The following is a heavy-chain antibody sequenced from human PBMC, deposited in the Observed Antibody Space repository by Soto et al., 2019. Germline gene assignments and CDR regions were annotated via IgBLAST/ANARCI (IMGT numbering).Heavy chain of an antibody. CDR1: GFQFSDYD. J-gene: IGHJ4*02. CDR2: ISSSGSIV. Sequence: GGSLRRSCADSGFQFSDYDMNWVRQAPGKGLEWVSHISSSGSIVYYLDSVKGRFTISRDNAKNSLSLEMNSLRAEDSGLYYCARANGGYDPSFDHWGQGTLVTVSS. D-gene: IGHD5-12*01. CDR3: ARANGGYDPSFDH. V-gene: IGHV3-48*03.